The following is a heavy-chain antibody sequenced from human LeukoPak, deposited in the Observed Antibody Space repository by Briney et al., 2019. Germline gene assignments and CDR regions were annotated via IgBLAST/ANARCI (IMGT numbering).Heavy chain of an antibody. CDR3: AKDWSCDY. Sequence: GSLRLSCAASGFTFSNYAMTWVRQVPGKGLEWVSAISDRGDKTHYADSVKGRFIISRDNSKNTLSLQMNSLGAGDTAIYYCAKDWSCDYWGQGTLVTVSS. D-gene: IGHD3-10*01. J-gene: IGHJ4*02. V-gene: IGHV3-23*01. CDR1: GFTFSNYA. CDR2: ISDRGDKT.